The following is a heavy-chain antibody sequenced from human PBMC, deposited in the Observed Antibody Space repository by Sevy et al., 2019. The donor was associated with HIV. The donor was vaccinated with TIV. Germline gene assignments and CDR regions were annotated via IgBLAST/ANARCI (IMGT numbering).Heavy chain of an antibody. CDR2: ISYDGSNK. CDR3: AKDSGGQWLAPQEH. CDR1: GFTFRSYG. D-gene: IGHD6-19*01. V-gene: IGHV3-30*18. J-gene: IGHJ1*01. Sequence: GGSLRLSCAASGFTFRSYGMHWVRQAPGKGLEWVAVISYDGSNKYYADSVKGRFTISRDNSKNTLYLQMNSLRAEDTAVYYCAKDSGGQWLAPQEHWGQGTLVTVSS.